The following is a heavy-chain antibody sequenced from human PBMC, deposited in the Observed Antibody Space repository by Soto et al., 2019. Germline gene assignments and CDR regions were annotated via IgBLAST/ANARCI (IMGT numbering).Heavy chain of an antibody. CDR1: VYTFTSYG. J-gene: IGHJ6*02. Sequence: ASVTVSCKASVYTFTSYGISWVRQAPGQGLEWMGWISAYNGNTNYAQKLQGRVTMTTDTSTSTAYMELRSLRSDDTAVYYCARGWSNYYDISGYRYYYYGMDVWGQGTTVTVSS. D-gene: IGHD3-22*01. V-gene: IGHV1-18*01. CDR3: ARGWSNYYDISGYRYYYYGMDV. CDR2: ISAYNGNT.